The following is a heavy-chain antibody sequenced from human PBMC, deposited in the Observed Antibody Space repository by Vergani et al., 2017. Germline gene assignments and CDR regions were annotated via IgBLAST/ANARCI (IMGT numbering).Heavy chain of an antibody. CDR2: ISWNSGSI. V-gene: IGHV3-9*01. Sequence: EVQLVESGGGLVQPGRSLRLSCAASGFTFDDYAMHWVRQAPGKGLEWVSGISWNSGSIGYADSVKGRFTISRDNAKNSLYLQMNSLRAEDTALYYCARESYYYDSSGSHFDYWGQGTLVTVSS. D-gene: IGHD3-22*01. J-gene: IGHJ4*02. CDR1: GFTFDDYA. CDR3: ARESYYYDSSGSHFDY.